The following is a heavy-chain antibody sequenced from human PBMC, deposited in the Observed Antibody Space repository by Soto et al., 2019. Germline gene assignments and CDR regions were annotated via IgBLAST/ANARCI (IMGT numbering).Heavy chain of an antibody. CDR2: ISSGGGGT. Sequence: PGGSLRLSCAASGFTFSNYALSSVRQAPGKGLQWVSGISSGGGGTYYADSVKGRFTISRDNSKNTLYLQMNSLRAEDTAVYYCAKGTSASYSIFDYWGQGTLVTVSS. CDR3: AKGTSASYSIFDY. J-gene: IGHJ4*02. CDR1: GFTFSNYA. V-gene: IGHV3-23*01. D-gene: IGHD1-26*01.